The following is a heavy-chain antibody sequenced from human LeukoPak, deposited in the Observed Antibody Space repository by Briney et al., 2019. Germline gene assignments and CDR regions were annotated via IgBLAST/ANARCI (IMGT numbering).Heavy chain of an antibody. D-gene: IGHD4-17*01. Sequence: ASVKVSCKASGYTFTSYDINWVRQATGQGLEWMGWMNPNSGNTGYAQKFQGRVTMTRNTSISTAYMELSSLRSEDTAVYYCARNLNDYGDRIWDYWGQGTLVTVSS. CDR2: MNPNSGNT. CDR3: ARNLNDYGDRIWDY. V-gene: IGHV1-8*01. CDR1: GYTFTSYD. J-gene: IGHJ4*02.